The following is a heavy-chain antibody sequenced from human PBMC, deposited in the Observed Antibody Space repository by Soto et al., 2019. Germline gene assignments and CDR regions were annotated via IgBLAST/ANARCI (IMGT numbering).Heavy chain of an antibody. CDR3: ARPLRDILVVPAATQDPAGFDP. V-gene: IGHV3-30-3*01. J-gene: IGHJ5*02. D-gene: IGHD2-2*01. CDR2: ISYDGSNK. CDR1: GFTFSSYA. Sequence: LRLSCAASGFTFSSYAMHWVRQAPGKGLEWVAVISYDGSNKYYADSVKGRFTISRDNSKNTLYLQMNSLRAEDTAVYYCARPLRDILVVPAATQDPAGFDPWGQGTLVTVSS.